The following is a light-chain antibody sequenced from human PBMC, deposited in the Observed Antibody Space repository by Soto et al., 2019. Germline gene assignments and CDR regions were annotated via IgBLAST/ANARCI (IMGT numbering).Light chain of an antibody. CDR3: AAWDDSLNENV. Sequence: VLTQPPSASGTPGQRVTISCSGSSSNIGSNVVNWYQQLPGTAPKLVIYDSNQRPSGVPDRFSGSKSGTSASLAISGLQSEDEADYYCAAWDDSLNENVFGTGTKVTVL. CDR2: DSN. CDR1: SSNIGSNV. J-gene: IGLJ1*01. V-gene: IGLV1-44*01.